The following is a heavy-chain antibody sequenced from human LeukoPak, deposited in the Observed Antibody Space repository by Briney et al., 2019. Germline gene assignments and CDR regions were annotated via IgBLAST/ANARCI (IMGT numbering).Heavy chain of an antibody. CDR3: ARDLYYGSGSYSLYYFDY. CDR1: GFTFSSYA. V-gene: IGHV3-30-3*01. J-gene: IGHJ4*02. Sequence: GGSLRLSCAASGFTFSSYAMPWVRQAPGKGLEWVAVISYDGSNKYYADSVKGRFTISRDNSKNTLYLQMNSLRAEDTAVYYCARDLYYGSGSYSLYYFDYWGQGTLVTVSS. D-gene: IGHD3-10*01. CDR2: ISYDGSNK.